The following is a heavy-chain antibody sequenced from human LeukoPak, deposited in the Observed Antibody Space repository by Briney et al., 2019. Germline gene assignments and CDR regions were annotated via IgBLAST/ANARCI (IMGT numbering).Heavy chain of an antibody. D-gene: IGHD3-10*01. CDR1: GLTFSSYA. J-gene: IGHJ4*02. V-gene: IGHV3-23*01. CDR2: ISGSGGST. Sequence: GGSLRLSCAASGLTFSSYAMSWVRQAPGKGLEWVSAISGSGGSTYYADSVKGRFTISRDNSKNTLYLQMNSLRAEDTAVYYCAKGETYYYGSGSYYPLDYYFDYWGQGTLVTVSS. CDR3: AKGETYYYGSGSYYPLDYYFDY.